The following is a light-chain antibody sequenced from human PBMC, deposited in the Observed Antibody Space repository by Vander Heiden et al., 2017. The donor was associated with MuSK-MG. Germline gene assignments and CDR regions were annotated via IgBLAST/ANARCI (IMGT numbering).Light chain of an antibody. CDR1: QGIRNY. Sequence: DRQMTQCPASLSASVGDRVTITCRASQGIRNYLDWYQQKPGKGPKLLIYAASTLKAGLPFRFSGSGSGTDFTLTISSPQPEDVAPYYCEKENSSPRTFGQGTKVEIK. CDR2: AAS. J-gene: IGKJ1*01. CDR3: EKENSSPRT. V-gene: IGKV1-27*01.